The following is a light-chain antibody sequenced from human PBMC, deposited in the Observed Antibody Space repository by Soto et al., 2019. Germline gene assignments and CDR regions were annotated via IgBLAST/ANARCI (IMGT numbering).Light chain of an antibody. CDR1: QSVSSN. CDR3: QQRSNWPPIT. Sequence: PGETATLSCRASQSVSSNFLAWYQQKPGQAPRLLIYDASNRATGIPARFGGSGSGTDFTLTISSLEPEDFAVYYCQQRSNWPPITFGQGTRLEIK. CDR2: DAS. V-gene: IGKV3-11*01. J-gene: IGKJ5*01.